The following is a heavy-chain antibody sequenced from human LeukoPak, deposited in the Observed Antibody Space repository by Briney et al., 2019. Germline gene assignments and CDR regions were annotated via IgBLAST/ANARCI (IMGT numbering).Heavy chain of an antibody. CDR1: GFTTHYW. J-gene: IGHJ4*02. V-gene: IGHV3-7*01. CDR3: ARDYYDSSGYYRAHHFDY. CDR2: IDRDGRVQ. Sequence: PGGSLRLSCTASGFTTHYWLNWVRQSPGKGLEWVANIDRDGRVQHYVDSVEGRFTISRDSAKNSLYLQMNSLRAEDTAVYYCARDYYDSSGYYRAHHFDYWGQGTLVTVSS. D-gene: IGHD3-22*01.